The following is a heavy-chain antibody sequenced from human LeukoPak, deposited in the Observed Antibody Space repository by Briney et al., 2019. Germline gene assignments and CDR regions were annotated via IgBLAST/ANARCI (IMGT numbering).Heavy chain of an antibody. CDR2: IWYDGSNK. D-gene: IGHD3-3*01. V-gene: IGHV3-33*01. Sequence: GGSRRLSCAASGFTFGNYGMHWVRQAPGKGLEWVAVIWYDGSNKYYADSVKGRFTISRDNSKNTLYLQMNSLRAEDTAVYYCATPYYDFWSGYFDYWGQGTLVTVSS. CDR3: ATPYYDFWSGYFDY. J-gene: IGHJ4*02. CDR1: GFTFGNYG.